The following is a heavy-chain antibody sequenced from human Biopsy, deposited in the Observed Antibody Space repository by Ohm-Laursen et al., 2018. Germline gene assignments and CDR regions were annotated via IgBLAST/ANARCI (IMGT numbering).Heavy chain of an antibody. J-gene: IGHJ3*02. CDR3: ARGRYAAFDI. V-gene: IGHV6-1*01. CDR2: TIYRSKWSN. CDR1: GDSVSSNTVA. Sequence: QTLSLTCALSGDSVSSNTVAWNWIRQSPSRGLEWLGRTIYRSKWSNDYAVSVKNRITIDPDTSKNQFSLQLNFVTPEDTAIYYCARGRYAAFDIWGQGTKVTISS. D-gene: IGHD3-9*01.